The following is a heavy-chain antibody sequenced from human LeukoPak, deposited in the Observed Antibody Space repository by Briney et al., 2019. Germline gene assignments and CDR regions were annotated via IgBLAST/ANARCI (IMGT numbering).Heavy chain of an antibody. Sequence: ASVNVSCKASGYTFTSYGISWVRQAPGQGLESMGWISAYNGNTNYAQKLQGRVTMTTDTSTSTAYMELRSLRSDATVVYYCARTVAGKGTWTYWGKGILVTVSS. D-gene: IGHD6-19*01. J-gene: IGHJ4*02. CDR1: GYTFTSYG. CDR2: ISAYNGNT. CDR3: ARTVAGKGTWTY. V-gene: IGHV1-18*01.